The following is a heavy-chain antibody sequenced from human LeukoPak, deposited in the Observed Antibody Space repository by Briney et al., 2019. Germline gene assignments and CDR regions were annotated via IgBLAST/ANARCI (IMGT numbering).Heavy chain of an antibody. CDR2: ISGSGGST. D-gene: IGHD3-22*01. V-gene: IGHV3-23*01. CDR3: AKSGRGIVVPYWGY. CDR1: GFTFSSYA. Sequence: PGGSLRLSCAASGFTFSSYAMSWVRQAPGKGLEWVSAISGSGGSTYYADSVKGRFTISRDNSKNTLYLQMNSLRAEDTAVYYCAKSGRGIVVPYWGYWGQGTLVTVSS. J-gene: IGHJ4*02.